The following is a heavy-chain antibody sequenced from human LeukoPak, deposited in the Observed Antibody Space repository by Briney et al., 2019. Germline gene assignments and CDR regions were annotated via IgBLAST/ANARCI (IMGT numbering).Heavy chain of an antibody. J-gene: IGHJ4*02. V-gene: IGHV4-34*01. CDR3: ASRYSSTFDY. Sequence: SETLSLTCAVYGGSFSGCYWSWIRQPPGKGLEWIGEINHSGSTNYNPSLKSRVTISVDTSKNQFSLKLSSVTAADTAVYYCASRYSSTFDYWGQGTLVTVSS. D-gene: IGHD6-13*01. CDR1: GGSFSGCY. CDR2: INHSGST.